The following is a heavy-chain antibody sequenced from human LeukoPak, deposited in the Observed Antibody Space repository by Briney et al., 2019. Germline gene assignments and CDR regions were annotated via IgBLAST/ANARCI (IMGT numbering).Heavy chain of an antibody. Sequence: QSGGSLRLSCAASGFTFSSYAMTWVRQAPGKGLEWVSAISGGGGSTSYADSVKGRFTISRDNSKNTLYLQMNSLRAEDTAVYYCAKRGSSGXXLTDYWGQGTLVTVSS. CDR2: ISGGGGST. J-gene: IGHJ4*02. CDR1: GFTFSSYA. V-gene: IGHV3-23*01. CDR3: AKRGSSGXXLTDY. D-gene: IGHD6-19*01.